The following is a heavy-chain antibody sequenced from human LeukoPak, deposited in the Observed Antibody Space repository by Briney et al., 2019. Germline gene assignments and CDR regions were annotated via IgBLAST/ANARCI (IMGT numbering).Heavy chain of an antibody. CDR1: GYTFTGYY. J-gene: IGHJ4*02. Sequence: ASVKVSCKASGYTFTGYYMHWVRQAPGQGLEWMGWMNPNSGNTGYAQKFQGRVTMTRNTSISTAYMELSSLRSEDTAVYYCARGYYYDSSGFFDYWGQGTLVTVSS. CDR3: ARGYYYDSSGFFDY. V-gene: IGHV1-8*02. CDR2: MNPNSGNT. D-gene: IGHD3-22*01.